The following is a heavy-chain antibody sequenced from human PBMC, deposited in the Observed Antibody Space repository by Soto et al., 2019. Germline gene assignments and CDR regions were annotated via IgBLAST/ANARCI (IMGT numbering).Heavy chain of an antibody. Sequence: GGSLRLSCEASGFTFSGFDMHWVRQPTGKGLDWVSTISTAGASYYAVSVKGRFTISRDNAKNSLSLHTNSLRAGDTAVSFCARGQEVGAHVFDSWGQGTQVTVSS. D-gene: IGHD2-15*01. CDR3: ARGQEVGAHVFDS. CDR1: GFTFSGFD. J-gene: IGHJ4*02. V-gene: IGHV3-13*01. CDR2: ISTAGAS.